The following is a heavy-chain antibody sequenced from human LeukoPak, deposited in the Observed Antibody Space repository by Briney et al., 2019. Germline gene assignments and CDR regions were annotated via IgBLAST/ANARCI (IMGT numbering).Heavy chain of an antibody. J-gene: IGHJ6*03. D-gene: IGHD6-13*01. CDR3: ARDRKGYRSSSGYYYYYMDV. V-gene: IGHV4-34*01. CDR2: INHSGRT. Sequence: PSETLSLTCAVYGGSFSGYYWSWIRQPPGKGLEWIGEINHSGRTNYNPSLKSRVTISVDTSKNQFSLKLSSVTAADTAVYYCARDRKGYRSSSGYYYYYMDVWGKGTTVTVSS. CDR1: GGSFSGYY.